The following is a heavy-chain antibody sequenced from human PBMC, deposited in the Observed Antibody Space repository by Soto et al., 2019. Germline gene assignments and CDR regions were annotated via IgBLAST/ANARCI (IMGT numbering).Heavy chain of an antibody. Sequence: QVRQQQWGARLLKPSETLSLTCAEYGRSMSGYNWSWLRRYPVRGLEWIGEIGPTGDTNYGPSFMSRVTVSVDTSKYELSLRRAQVAAADTDTYLCARNGVGFGFDIWGLGTMVSVSS. J-gene: IGHJ3*02. D-gene: IGHD3-10*01. V-gene: IGHV4-34*02. CDR1: GRSMSGYN. CDR2: IGPTGDT. CDR3: ARNGVGFGFDI.